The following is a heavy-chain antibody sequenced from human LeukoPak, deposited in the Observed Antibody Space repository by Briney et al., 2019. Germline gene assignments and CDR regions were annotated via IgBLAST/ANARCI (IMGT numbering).Heavy chain of an antibody. D-gene: IGHD2-21*01. CDR3: ALIGVVIPPDTYDV. J-gene: IGHJ3*01. CDR2: ISGSGVSI. V-gene: IGHV3-23*01. Sequence: GVSLRLSCAASGFAFSSYTFHWVRQAPGKGLEWVSVISGSGVSIHYADSVKGRFTISRDNSKKTLYLQMDSLRTEDTAFYYCALIGVVIPPDTYDVWGQGTLVTVS. CDR1: GFAFSSYT.